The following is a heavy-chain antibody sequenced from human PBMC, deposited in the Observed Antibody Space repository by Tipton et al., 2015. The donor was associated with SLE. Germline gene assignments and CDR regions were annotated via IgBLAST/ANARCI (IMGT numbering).Heavy chain of an antibody. CDR2: ISHTGST. CDR1: GDSITSDY. J-gene: IGHJ3*02. CDR3: ARHIYRHSTVTTYAFDI. V-gene: IGHV4-59*01. Sequence: TLSLTCTVSGDSITSDYWTWIRQPPGKGLEWLGYISHTGSTNYNPSVRSRVSISLDTSKNQFSLKVKSVTTADTAVYYCARHIYRHSTVTTYAFDIWGQGTMVTVS. D-gene: IGHD4-17*01.